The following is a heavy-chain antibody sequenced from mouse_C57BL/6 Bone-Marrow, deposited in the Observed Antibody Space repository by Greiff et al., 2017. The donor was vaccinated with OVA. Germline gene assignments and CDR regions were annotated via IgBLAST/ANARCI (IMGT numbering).Heavy chain of an antibody. V-gene: IGHV1-4*01. CDR2: INPSSGYT. D-gene: IGHD2-3*01. J-gene: IGHJ4*01. Sequence: VQLQQSGADLVRPGASVKMSCKASGYTFTSYAMHWVKQRPGKGLEWIGYINPSSGYTKYNQKVKDQATLTADKSSSTAYMQLSSLTSEDSAGYYCASYVDGVMDYWGQGTSVTVSS. CDR1: GYTFTSYA. CDR3: ASYVDGVMDY.